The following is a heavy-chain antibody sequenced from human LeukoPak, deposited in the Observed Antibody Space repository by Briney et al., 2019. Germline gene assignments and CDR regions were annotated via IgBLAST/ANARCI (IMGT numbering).Heavy chain of an antibody. CDR1: GFTFDDYG. J-gene: IGHJ2*01. CDR2: INWNGGST. CDR3: ARDLNGDYHLIKYFDL. V-gene: IGHV3-20*04. D-gene: IGHD4-17*01. Sequence: GGSLRLSCAASGFTFDDYGMSWVRQAPGKGLEWVSGINWNGGSTGYADSVKGRFTISRDNAKNSLYLQMNSLRAEDTALYYCARDLNGDYHLIKYFDLWGRGTLVTVSS.